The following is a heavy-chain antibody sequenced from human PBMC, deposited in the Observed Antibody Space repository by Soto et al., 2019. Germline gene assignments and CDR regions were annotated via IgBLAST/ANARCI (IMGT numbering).Heavy chain of an antibody. J-gene: IGHJ4*02. V-gene: IGHV4-34*01. CDR2: INHSGST. CDR1: GGSFSGYY. Sequence: SETLSLTCAVYGGSFSGYYWSWIRQPPGKGLEWIGEINHSGSTNYNPSLKSRVTISVDTSKNQFSLKLSSVTAADTAVYYCARGSGWYRGLDYWGQGTLVTVSS. CDR3: ARGSGWYRGLDY. D-gene: IGHD6-19*01.